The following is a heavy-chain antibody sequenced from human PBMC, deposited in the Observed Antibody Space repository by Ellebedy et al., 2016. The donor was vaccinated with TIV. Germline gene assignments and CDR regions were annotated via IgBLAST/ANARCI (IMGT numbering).Heavy chain of an antibody. CDR3: ATRDNYGFHFDD. D-gene: IGHD5-18*01. V-gene: IGHV1-58*01. CDR1: GFTFTSSA. J-gene: IGHJ4*02. Sequence: SVKVSCXASGFTFTSSAVQWVRQARGQRLEWIGWIVVGSGNTNYAQKFQGRVTITRDMSTSTAYMELSSLRSEDTAVYYCATRDNYGFHFDDWGQGTLVTVSS. CDR2: IVVGSGNT.